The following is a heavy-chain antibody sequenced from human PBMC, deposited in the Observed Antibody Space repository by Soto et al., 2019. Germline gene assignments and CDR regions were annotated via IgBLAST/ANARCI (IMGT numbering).Heavy chain of an antibody. V-gene: IGHV4-4*02. Sequence: QVQLQESGPGLVKPSGTLSLTCAVSGGSFTSNNWWTWVRQPPGQGLEWIGEIYRTGSTNYNPSLKSRVTISLDKSENQFSLKVPAQTAANTAVYYCASRNPGTSVDYWGQGTLVTVSS. CDR2: IYRTGST. CDR3: ASRNPGTSVDY. J-gene: IGHJ4*02. D-gene: IGHD1-7*01. CDR1: GGSFTSNNW.